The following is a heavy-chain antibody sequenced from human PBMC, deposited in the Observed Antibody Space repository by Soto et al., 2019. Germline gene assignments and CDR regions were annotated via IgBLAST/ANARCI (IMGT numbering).Heavy chain of an antibody. Sequence: HPGESLRLSWAASGFTFSSYSMNCVSPPPGKGREWVSYISSSSRTIYYADSVKGRFTISRDNAKNSLYLQMNSLRDEDTAVYYCASVRAPTGHIWQLMEGFDYWGQGTLVTASS. CDR2: ISSSSRTI. CDR1: GFTFSSYS. D-gene: IGHD6-6*01. V-gene: IGHV3-48*02. CDR3: ASVRAPTGHIWQLMEGFDY. J-gene: IGHJ4*02.